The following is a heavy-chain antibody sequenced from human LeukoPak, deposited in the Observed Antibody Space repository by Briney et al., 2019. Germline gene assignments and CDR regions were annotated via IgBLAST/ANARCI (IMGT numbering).Heavy chain of an antibody. Sequence: SVKVSCKVSGGTFSSYAISWVRQAPGQGLGWIGGIIPIFGTANYAQKFQGRVTITADESTSTSYMELSSLRSEDTAVYYCARDAGYCSSTSCRSRYYGMDVWGKGTPVTVSS. D-gene: IGHD2-2*01. J-gene: IGHJ6*04. CDR1: GGTFSSYA. CDR3: ARDAGYCSSTSCRSRYYGMDV. CDR2: IIPIFGTA. V-gene: IGHV1-69*01.